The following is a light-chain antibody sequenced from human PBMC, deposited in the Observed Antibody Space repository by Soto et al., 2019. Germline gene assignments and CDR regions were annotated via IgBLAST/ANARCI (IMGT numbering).Light chain of an antibody. V-gene: IGKV3-15*01. CDR1: QSVSSN. J-gene: IGKJ5*01. CDR2: GAS. CDR3: QQYNNWPPVT. Sequence: EIVMTQSPATLSVSPGGRTTLSCRASQSVSSNLAWYQQKPGQAPRLLIYGASTRATGIPARFSGSGSGTEFTLTISSLQSEDFAVYYCQQYNNWPPVTLGQGTRLEIK.